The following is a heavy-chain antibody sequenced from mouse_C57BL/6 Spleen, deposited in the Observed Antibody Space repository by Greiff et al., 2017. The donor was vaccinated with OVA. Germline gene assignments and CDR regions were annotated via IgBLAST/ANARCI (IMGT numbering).Heavy chain of an antibody. D-gene: IGHD2-5*01. V-gene: IGHV5-17*01. CDR3: ARRDYSNPHYAMDY. Sequence: EVMLVESGGGLVKPGGSLKLSCAASGFTFSDYGMHWVRQAPEKGLEWVAYISSGSSTIYYADTVKGRFTISRDNAKNTLFLQMTSLRSEDTAMYYCARRDYSNPHYAMDYWGQGTSVTVSS. CDR2: ISSGSSTI. J-gene: IGHJ4*01. CDR1: GFTFSDYG.